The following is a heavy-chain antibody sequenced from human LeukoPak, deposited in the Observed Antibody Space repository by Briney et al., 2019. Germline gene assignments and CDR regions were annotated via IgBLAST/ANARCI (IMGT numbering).Heavy chain of an antibody. CDR3: ARQKCTSTSCLTKNAFDI. Sequence: SETQSLTCTVSGSISGYYWSWIRQPPGKGLEWIGYIYTSGSTNYNPSLESRVTISVDTSKNQFSLDLSSVTAADTAVYYCARQKCTSTSCLTKNAFDIWGQGQWSPSLQ. CDR2: IYTSGST. D-gene: IGHD2-2*01. V-gene: IGHV4-4*09. CDR1: GSISGYY. J-gene: IGHJ3*02.